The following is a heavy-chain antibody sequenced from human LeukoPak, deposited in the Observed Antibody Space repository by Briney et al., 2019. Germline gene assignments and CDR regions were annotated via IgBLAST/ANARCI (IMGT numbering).Heavy chain of an antibody. Sequence: GGSLRLSCAASGFTFSSYEMNWVRQAPGKGLEWVSYISSSGSTIYYADSVKGRFTISRDNAKNSLCLQMNSLRAEDTAVYYCARAVPYYYYYMDVWGKGTTVTISS. CDR3: ARAVPYYYYYMDV. CDR2: ISSSGSTI. J-gene: IGHJ6*03. CDR1: GFTFSSYE. V-gene: IGHV3-48*03.